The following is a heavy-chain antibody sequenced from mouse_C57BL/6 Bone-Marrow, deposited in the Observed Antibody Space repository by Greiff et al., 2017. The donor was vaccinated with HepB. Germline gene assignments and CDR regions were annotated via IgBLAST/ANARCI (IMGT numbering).Heavy chain of an antibody. CDR1: GFTFSSYG. CDR2: ISSGGSYT. J-gene: IGHJ3*01. CDR3: ARPGGTYDLRFAY. D-gene: IGHD5-1*01. Sequence: DVKLQESGGDLVKPGGSLKLSCAASGFTFSSYGMSWVRQTPDKRLEWVATISSGGSYTYSPDSVKGRFTISRDNAKNTLYLQMSSLKSEDTAMYYCARPGGTYDLRFAYWGQGTLVTVSA. V-gene: IGHV5-6*02.